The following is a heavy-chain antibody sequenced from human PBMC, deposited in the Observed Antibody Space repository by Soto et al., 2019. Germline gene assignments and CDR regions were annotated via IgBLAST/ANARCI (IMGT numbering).Heavy chain of an antibody. V-gene: IGHV3-21*01. CDR2: ITHSGTYV. D-gene: IGHD5-12*01. CDR1: GFTFSEYS. CDR3: ARARGNDWYSDY. J-gene: IGHJ4*02. Sequence: GSLRLSCTASGFTFSEYSMSWVRQAPGKGLEWVSSITHSGTYVYYADSVKGRFTISRDSASNSLFLQMTSLRAEDTAVYHCARARGNDWYSDYWGQGTLVTV.